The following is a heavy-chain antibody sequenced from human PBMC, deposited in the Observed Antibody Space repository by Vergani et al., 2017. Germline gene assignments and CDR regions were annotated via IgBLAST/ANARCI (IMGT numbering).Heavy chain of an antibody. CDR2: IYPGDSDT. Sequence: EVQLVQSGAEVKKPGESLRISCQISGYNFTYYWLGWVRQMPGKGLEWMGIIYPGDSDTKYSPSFEGHVTISADAYNSVAYLQWSSLKASDTAMYYCARQNVAAAPSGTSMIVSLFYYMDVWGKGTTVTVAS. V-gene: IGHV5-51*01. CDR1: GYNFTYYW. CDR3: ARQNVAAAPSGTSMIVSLFYYMDV. D-gene: IGHD2-2*01. J-gene: IGHJ6*03.